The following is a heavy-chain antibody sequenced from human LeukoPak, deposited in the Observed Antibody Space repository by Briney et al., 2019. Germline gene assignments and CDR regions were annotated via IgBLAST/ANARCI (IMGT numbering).Heavy chain of an antibody. D-gene: IGHD6-13*01. Sequence: GASVKVSCKASGGTFSSYAISWVRQAPGQGLEWMGRIIPILGIANYAQKFQGRVTITADKSTSTAYMELSSLRSEDTAVYYCASGTGPSGPYSSSFWYFQHWGQGTLVTVSS. CDR3: ASGTGPSGPYSSSFWYFQH. J-gene: IGHJ1*01. CDR2: IIPILGIA. V-gene: IGHV1-69*04. CDR1: GGTFSSYA.